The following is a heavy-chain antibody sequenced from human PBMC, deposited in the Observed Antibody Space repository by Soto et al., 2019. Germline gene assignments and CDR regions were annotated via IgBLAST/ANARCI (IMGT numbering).Heavy chain of an antibody. CDR2: IYWDDDK. Sequence: QITLKESGPTLVKPTQTLTLTCTFSGFSLITSGVCVAWIRQPPGKALEWLALIYWDDDKRYRPSLESRLTSTKDTSKNQVVVTMTHMDSVDTATYYCAYLPCSGGSCYWFSFSGMDVWGQGTTVTVSS. CDR1: GFSLITSGVC. J-gene: IGHJ6*02. V-gene: IGHV2-5*02. CDR3: AYLPCSGGSCYWFSFSGMDV. D-gene: IGHD2-15*01.